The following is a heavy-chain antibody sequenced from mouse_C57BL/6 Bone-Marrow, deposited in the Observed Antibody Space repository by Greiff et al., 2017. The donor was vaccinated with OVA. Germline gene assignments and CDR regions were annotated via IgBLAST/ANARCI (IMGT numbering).Heavy chain of an antibody. Sequence: ESGPGLVKPSQSLSLTCSVTGYSITRGYYWNWIRQFPGNKLEWMGYISYDGSNNYNPSLKNRISITRDTSKNQFFLKLNSVTTEDTATYDCARAGGYYGNYWGQGTTLTVSS. V-gene: IGHV3-6*01. CDR1: GYSITRGYY. D-gene: IGHD1-1*01. CDR2: ISYDGSN. J-gene: IGHJ2*01. CDR3: ARAGGYYGNY.